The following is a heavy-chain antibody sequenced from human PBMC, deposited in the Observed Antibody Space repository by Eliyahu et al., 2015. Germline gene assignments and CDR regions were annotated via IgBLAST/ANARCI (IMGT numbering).Heavy chain of an antibody. J-gene: IGHJ5*02. CDR1: GYTFTSYG. CDR2: ISAYNGNT. CDR3: ARDRTIFGVVTTPGWFDP. D-gene: IGHD3-3*01. Sequence: QVQLVQSGAEVKKPGASVKVSCKASGYTFTSYGISWVRQAPGQGLEWMGWISAYNGNTNYAQKLQGRVTMTTDTSTSTAYMELRSLRSDDTAVYYCARDRTIFGVVTTPGWFDPWGQGTLVTVSS. V-gene: IGHV1-18*01.